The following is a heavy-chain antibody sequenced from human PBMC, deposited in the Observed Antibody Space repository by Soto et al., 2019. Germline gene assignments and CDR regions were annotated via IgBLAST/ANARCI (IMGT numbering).Heavy chain of an antibody. CDR1: GGSFTGYY. Sequence: LSLTCAVYGGSFTGYYWSWIRQPPGKGLEWIGEINQSGNTNYNPSLKSRVTISVDTSKNQLFLNLTSVTAADTAMYYCARHHVRGRTIAGAAEFWGQGTLVTVSS. CDR3: ARHHVRGRTIAGAAEF. J-gene: IGHJ4*02. V-gene: IGHV4-34*01. D-gene: IGHD6-13*01. CDR2: INQSGNT.